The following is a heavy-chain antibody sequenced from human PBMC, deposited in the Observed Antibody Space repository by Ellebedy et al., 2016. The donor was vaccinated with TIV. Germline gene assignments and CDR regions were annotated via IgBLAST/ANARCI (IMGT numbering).Heavy chain of an antibody. CDR3: AKYSGYDIFFDS. J-gene: IGHJ4*01. Sequence: GSLRLXCTVSGASITNSYWSWLRQPPGKGLEYLGYIYHRGSTNYSPSLKGRVTMSIDTSKNQFSLKLTSVTAADTAVYYCAKYSGYDIFFDSWGHGTLVAVSS. V-gene: IGHV4-59*01. CDR1: GASITNSY. CDR2: IYHRGST. D-gene: IGHD5-12*01.